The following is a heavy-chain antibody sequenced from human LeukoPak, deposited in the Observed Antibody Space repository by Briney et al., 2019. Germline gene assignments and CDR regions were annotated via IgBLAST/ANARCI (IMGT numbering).Heavy chain of an antibody. CDR2: ISAYNGNT. J-gene: IGHJ5*02. V-gene: IGHV1-18*01. CDR1: GYTFTSYG. D-gene: IGHD3-10*01. Sequence: ASVKVSCKASGYTFTSYGISWVRQAPGQGLEWMGWISAYNGNTNYAQKLQGRVTMTTDTSTSTAYVELRSLRSDDTAVYYCARDRTMVRGVIIGGPGWFDPWGQGTLVTVSS. CDR3: ARDRTMVRGVIIGGPGWFDP.